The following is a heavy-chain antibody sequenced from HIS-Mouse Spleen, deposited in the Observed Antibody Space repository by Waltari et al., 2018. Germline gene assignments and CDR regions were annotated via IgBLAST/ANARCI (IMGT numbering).Heavy chain of an antibody. CDR3: AREIPYSSSWYDWYFDL. D-gene: IGHD6-13*01. Sequence: QLQLQESGPGLVKPSETLSLTCTVSGGSISTSSYYLGWLRQPPGKGLEWIGGIYSSGGNYYNPSLKSRVTISVDTSKNQFSLKLSSVTAADTAVYYCAREIPYSSSWYDWYFDLWGRGTLVTVSS. CDR1: GGSISTSSYY. V-gene: IGHV4-39*07. CDR2: IYSSGGN. J-gene: IGHJ2*01.